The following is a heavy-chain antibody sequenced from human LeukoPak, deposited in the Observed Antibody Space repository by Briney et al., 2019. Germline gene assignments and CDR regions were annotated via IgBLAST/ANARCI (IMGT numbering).Heavy chain of an antibody. Sequence: GGSLRLSCAASGFTFSNAWMSWVRQAPGKGLEWVGRIKSKTDGGTTDYAAPVKGRFTISRDDSKNTLYLQMNSLKTEDTAVCYCTTDSGSNYRNYFDYWGQGTLVTVSS. CDR2: IKSKTDGGTT. CDR1: GFTFSNAW. CDR3: TTDSGSNYRNYFDY. V-gene: IGHV3-15*01. D-gene: IGHD4-11*01. J-gene: IGHJ4*02.